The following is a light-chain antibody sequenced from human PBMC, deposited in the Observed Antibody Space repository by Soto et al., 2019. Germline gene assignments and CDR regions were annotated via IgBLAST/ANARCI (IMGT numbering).Light chain of an antibody. CDR1: QSLLYSNGYNY. Sequence: DIVMTQSPLSLPVTPGEPAAISCRSSQSLLYSNGYNYLDWYLQKPGQSPQLLIYLGSNRASGGPDMFSGSGSGTDFTLNISRVEAEDVGVYYCMQALQTPRTFGQGTKLEIK. J-gene: IGKJ2*01. CDR2: LGS. CDR3: MQALQTPRT. V-gene: IGKV2-28*01.